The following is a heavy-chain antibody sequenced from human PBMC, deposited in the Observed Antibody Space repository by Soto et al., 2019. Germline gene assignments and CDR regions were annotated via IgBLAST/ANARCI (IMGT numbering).Heavy chain of an antibody. D-gene: IGHD6-13*01. Sequence: GSLRLSCAASGFTFSDYYMSWIRQAPGKGLEWVSYISSSGSTIYYADCVKGRFTISRDNAKNSLYLQMNSLRAEFTAVYYCARKPYSSSWSDYWGQGTLVTVSS. J-gene: IGHJ4*02. V-gene: IGHV3-11*01. CDR3: ARKPYSSSWSDY. CDR1: GFTFSDYY. CDR2: ISSSGSTI.